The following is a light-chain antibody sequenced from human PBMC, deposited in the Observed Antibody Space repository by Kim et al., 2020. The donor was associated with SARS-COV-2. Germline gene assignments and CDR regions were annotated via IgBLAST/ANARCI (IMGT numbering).Light chain of an antibody. V-gene: IGKV3-20*01. CDR1: QSVSSND. CDR3: QQYDTSTRYT. CDR2: GAS. Sequence: PGERATLACRASQSVSSNDLAWYQHKPGQAPRLLIYGASSRATGIPDRFSGSGSGTDFTLTISRLEPEDFAVYYCQQYDTSTRYTFGQGTKLEI. J-gene: IGKJ2*01.